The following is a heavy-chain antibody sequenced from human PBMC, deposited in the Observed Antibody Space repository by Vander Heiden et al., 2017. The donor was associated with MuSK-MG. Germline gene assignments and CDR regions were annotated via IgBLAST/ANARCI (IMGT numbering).Heavy chain of an antibody. V-gene: IGHV4-34*01. J-gene: IGHJ4*02. CDR1: GGSFSGYY. CDR3: AREGGMATIKGEDFDY. D-gene: IGHD5-12*01. CDR2: INHSGST. Sequence: QVQLQQWGAGLLKPSETLSLTCAVYGGSFSGYYWSWIRQPPGKGLEWIGEINHSGSTNYNPSLKSRVTISVDTSKNQFSLKLSSVTAADTAVYYCAREGGMATIKGEDFDYWGQGTLVTVSS.